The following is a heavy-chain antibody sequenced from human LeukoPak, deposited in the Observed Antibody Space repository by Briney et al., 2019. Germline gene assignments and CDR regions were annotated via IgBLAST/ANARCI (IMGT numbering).Heavy chain of an antibody. CDR2: ITSGGRST. CDR3: ARVVGLSRFDP. V-gene: IGHV3-23*01. D-gene: IGHD1-26*01. CDR1: GFTFSNYA. J-gene: IGHJ5*02. Sequence: GGSLRLSCAASGFTFSNYAMSWGRQAPGKGLEWVSTITSGGRSTYYADSVKGRFTISRDSAKDSLYLQMNSLRAEDTAVYYCARVVGLSRFDPWGQGTLVTVSS.